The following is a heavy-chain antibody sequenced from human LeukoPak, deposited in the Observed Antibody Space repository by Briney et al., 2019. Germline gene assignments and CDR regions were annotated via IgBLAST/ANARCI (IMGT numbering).Heavy chain of an antibody. CDR3: AVEGYCSGGSCYTNWFDP. D-gene: IGHD2-15*01. V-gene: IGHV3-48*02. CDR2: ISSSGTTM. CDR1: GFTFSSYG. Sequence: GGSLRLSCAASGFTFSSYGMNWVRQAPGKGLDWVSYISSSGTTMYYADSVKGRFTISRDNAKNSLYLQMNSLRDEDTAVYYCAVEGYCSGGSCYTNWFDPWGQGTLVTVSS. J-gene: IGHJ5*02.